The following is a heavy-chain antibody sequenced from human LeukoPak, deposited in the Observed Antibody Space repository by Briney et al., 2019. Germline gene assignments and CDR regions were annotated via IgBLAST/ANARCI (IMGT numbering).Heavy chain of an antibody. J-gene: IGHJ6*02. V-gene: IGHV3-33*08. D-gene: IGHD6-19*01. Sequence: GGSLRLSCAASGFTFSSYSMSWVRQAPGKGLEWVAVIWYDGSNKYYADSVKGRFTISRDNSKNTLYLQMNSLRAEDTAVYYCARDGSGWYYYYYGMDVWGQGTTVTVSS. CDR2: IWYDGSNK. CDR3: ARDGSGWYYYYYGMDV. CDR1: GFTFSSYS.